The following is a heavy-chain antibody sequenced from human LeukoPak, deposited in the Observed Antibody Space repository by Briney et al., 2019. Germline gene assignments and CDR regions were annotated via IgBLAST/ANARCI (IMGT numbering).Heavy chain of an antibody. D-gene: IGHD3-22*01. V-gene: IGHV4-59*01. J-gene: IGHJ5*02. CDR2: IYYSGST. Sequence: SETLSLTCTVSGGSISSYYGSSIRQPPAKGLEWVGYIYYSGSTNYNPSLQSRVTISGDTSKNQFSLKLSSVTAADTAVYYCARVGYYDSSVPWGQGTLVTVSS. CDR3: ARVGYYDSSVP. CDR1: GGSISSYY.